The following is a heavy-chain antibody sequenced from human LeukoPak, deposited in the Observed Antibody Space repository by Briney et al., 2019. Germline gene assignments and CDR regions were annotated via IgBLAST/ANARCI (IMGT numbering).Heavy chain of an antibody. CDR2: ITSSSSTI. CDR1: GFTFSSYS. Sequence: GGSLRLSCAASGFTFSSYSMNWVRQAPGKGLEWISYITSSSSTIYYADSVQGRFTISRDNSKNTLYLQMNSLRAEDTAVYYCAKSRSIRITMIPPFDYWGQGTLVTVSS. CDR3: AKSRSIRITMIPPFDY. V-gene: IGHV3-48*01. D-gene: IGHD3-22*01. J-gene: IGHJ4*02.